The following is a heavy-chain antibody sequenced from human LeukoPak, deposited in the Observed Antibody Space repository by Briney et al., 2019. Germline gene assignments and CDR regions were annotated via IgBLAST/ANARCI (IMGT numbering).Heavy chain of an antibody. V-gene: IGHV4-59*01. CDR3: ARGSIGGLNY. J-gene: IGHJ4*02. CDR2: IYHSGST. CDR1: GGSIGSFY. Sequence: PSETLSLTCTVSGGSIGSFYWTWIRQPPGKGLEWIGYIYHSGSTNYNPSLKSRVTISVGTSKNQISLKLSSVTTADTAFYYCARGSIGGLNYWGQGTLVTVSS. D-gene: IGHD3-22*01.